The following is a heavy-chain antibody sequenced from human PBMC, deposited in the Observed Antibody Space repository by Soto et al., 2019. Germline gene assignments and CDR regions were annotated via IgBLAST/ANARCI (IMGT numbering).Heavy chain of an antibody. D-gene: IGHD1-26*01. V-gene: IGHV4-59*08. CDR2: MYYSGRT. CDR3: ARGVLLAPDV. J-gene: IGHJ6*02. Sequence: TLSLTCSVSGGSITSHYWTWVRQPPGKGLEWIGYMYYSGRTNYNPSLKSRVTVSIDPSKNQFSLQMSSITAADTAVYYCARGVLLAPDVWGQGTTVTVSS. CDR1: GGSITSHY.